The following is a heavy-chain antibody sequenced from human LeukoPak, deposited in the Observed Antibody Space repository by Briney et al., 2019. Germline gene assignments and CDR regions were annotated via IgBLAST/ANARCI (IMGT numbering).Heavy chain of an antibody. CDR3: ARSLWFGELSSDY. V-gene: IGHV4-34*01. D-gene: IGHD3-10*01. Sequence: SETLSLTCAVYGGSFTGYYWTWIRQPPGKGLEWIGEIYHSGSTNYNPSLKSRVTISVDTSKNQFSLKLSSVTAADTAVYYCARSLWFGELSSDYWGQGTLVTVSS. CDR2: IYHSGST. J-gene: IGHJ4*02. CDR1: GGSFTGYY.